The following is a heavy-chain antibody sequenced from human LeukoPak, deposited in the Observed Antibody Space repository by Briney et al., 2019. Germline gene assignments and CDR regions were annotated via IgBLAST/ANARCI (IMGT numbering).Heavy chain of an antibody. Sequence: ASVKVSCKASGYTFTGYYMHWVRQAPGQGLEWMGWINPNSGGTNYAQKFQGWVTMTRDTSISTAYMELSRLRSDDTAVYYCARNREIVGALGAFDIWGQGTMVTVSS. CDR1: GYTFTGYY. V-gene: IGHV1-2*04. CDR3: ARNREIVGALGAFDI. J-gene: IGHJ3*02. CDR2: INPNSGGT. D-gene: IGHD1-26*01.